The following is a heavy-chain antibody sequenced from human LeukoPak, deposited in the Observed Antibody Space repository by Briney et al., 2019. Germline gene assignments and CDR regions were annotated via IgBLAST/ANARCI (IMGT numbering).Heavy chain of an antibody. V-gene: IGHV3-7*01. D-gene: IGHD3-22*01. CDR1: GFTFSSSW. CDR2: IKGDGSDK. Sequence: GGSLRLSCAASGFTFSSSWMTWVRQAPGKGLEWLANIKGDGSDKNYVDSVKGRFTISRDNSKNTLYLQMNSLRAEDTAVYYCAKDDYYDTSGYRDWGQGTLVTVSS. CDR3: AKDDYYDTSGYRD. J-gene: IGHJ4*02.